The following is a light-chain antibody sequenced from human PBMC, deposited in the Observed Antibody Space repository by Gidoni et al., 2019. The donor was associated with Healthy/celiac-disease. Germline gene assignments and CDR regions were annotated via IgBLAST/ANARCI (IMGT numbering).Light chain of an antibody. CDR3: QVWDSSSDHPV. V-gene: IGLV3-21*04. J-gene: IGLJ2*01. CDR2: YDS. Sequence: SYALTQPPSVSVAPGKTARITCGGNNIGSKSVHWYQQKPAQAPVLVIYYDSDRPSRIPQRFSGSNSGNTATLTISRVEAGDEADYYCQVWDSSSDHPVFGGGTKLTVL. CDR1: NIGSKS.